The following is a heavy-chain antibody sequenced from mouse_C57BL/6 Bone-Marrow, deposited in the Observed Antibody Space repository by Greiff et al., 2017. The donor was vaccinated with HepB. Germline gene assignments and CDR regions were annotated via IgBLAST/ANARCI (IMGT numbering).Heavy chain of an antibody. CDR1: GFTFSSYG. CDR3: ARQETGTAAY. Sequence: EVHLVESEGDLVKPGGSLKLSCAASGFTFSSYGMSWVRQTPDKRLEWVATISSGGSYTYYPDSVKGRFTISRDNAKNTLYLQMSSLKSEDTAMYYCARQETGTAAYWGQGTLVTVSA. D-gene: IGHD4-1*01. J-gene: IGHJ3*01. CDR2: ISSGGSYT. V-gene: IGHV5-6*01.